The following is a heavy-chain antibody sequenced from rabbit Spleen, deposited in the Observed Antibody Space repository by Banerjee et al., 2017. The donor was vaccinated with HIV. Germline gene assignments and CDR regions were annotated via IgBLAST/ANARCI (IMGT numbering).Heavy chain of an antibody. J-gene: IGHJ4*01. V-gene: IGHV1S40*01. CDR2: IDPVFGIT. CDR3: ARDGAGGSYFAL. CDR1: GFSFSSSYY. D-gene: IGHD8-1*01. Sequence: QSLEESGGDLVKPGASLTLTCTASGFSFSSSYYMCWVCQAPGKGLEWIGYIDPVFGITYYANWVNGRFSISRENAQNTVFLQMTSLTAADTATYFCARDGAGGSYFALWGQGTLVTVS.